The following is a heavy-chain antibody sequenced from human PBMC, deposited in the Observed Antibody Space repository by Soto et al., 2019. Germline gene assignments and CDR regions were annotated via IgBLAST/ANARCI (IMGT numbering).Heavy chain of an antibody. J-gene: IGHJ5*02. V-gene: IGHV3-11*01. D-gene: IGHD6-13*01. CDR1: GFTFSDYY. Sequence: QVQLVESGGGLVKPGGSLRLSCAASGFTFSDYYMSWIRQAPGKGLEWVSYISSSGSTIYYADSVKGRFTISRDNAKNSQYLQMNSRRAEDTAVYYCARTPRRYSKMLPGWFDPWGQGTLVTVSS. CDR2: ISSSGSTI. CDR3: ARTPRRYSKMLPGWFDP.